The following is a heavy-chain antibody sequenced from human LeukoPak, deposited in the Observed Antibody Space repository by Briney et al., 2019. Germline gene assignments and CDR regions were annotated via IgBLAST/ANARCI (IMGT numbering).Heavy chain of an antibody. J-gene: IGHJ4*02. D-gene: IGHD3-3*01. CDR2: VSTNGGNT. CDR3: VKERVSGEWFFDH. V-gene: IGHV3-64D*06. Sequence: GGSLRLSCSASGFTFNTCAMHWVRQAPGKGLEYVSTVSTNGGNTYYADSAKGRFTTSRDNSKNTLSPQMTSLRPEDTAIYYCVKERVSGEWFFDHWGQGTLVTVSS. CDR1: GFTFNTCA.